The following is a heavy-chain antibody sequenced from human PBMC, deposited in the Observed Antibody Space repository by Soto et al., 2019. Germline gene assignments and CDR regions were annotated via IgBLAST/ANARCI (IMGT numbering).Heavy chain of an antibody. J-gene: IGHJ6*02. CDR2: ISAYNGNT. V-gene: IGHV1-18*01. CDR3: ARGSGWYMSHYYYGMDV. CDR1: GYTFTSYG. Sequence: APVKVSCKASGYTFTSYGISWVRQAPGQGLEWMGWISAYNGNTNYAQKLQGRVTMTTDTSTSTAYMELRSLRSDDTAVYYCARGSGWYMSHYYYGMDVWGQGTTVTVSS. D-gene: IGHD6-19*01.